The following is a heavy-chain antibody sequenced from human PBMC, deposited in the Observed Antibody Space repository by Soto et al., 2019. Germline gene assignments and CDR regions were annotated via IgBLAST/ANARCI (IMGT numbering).Heavy chain of an antibody. CDR3: ARGGHVVVVTAAFDY. V-gene: IGHV1-46*01. CDR2: VNPSGGHT. D-gene: IGHD2-21*02. Sequence: SVKVSCKASGYTFTNYYIHWVRQAPGQGLEWMGTVNPSGGHTTYSQNFLGRVTMTRDTSTSTLYMELTSLTSDDTAVYYCARGGHVVVVTAAFDYWGQGTLVTVSS. CDR1: GYTFTNYY. J-gene: IGHJ4*02.